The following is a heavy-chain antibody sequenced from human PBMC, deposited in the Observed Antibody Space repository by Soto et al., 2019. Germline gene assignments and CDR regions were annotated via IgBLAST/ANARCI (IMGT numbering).Heavy chain of an antibody. Sequence: QVQLVQSGAEVKKPGSSVKASCKASGGTFSSYAISCGRQAPGQGLEWMGGIIPIFGTANYAQKFQGRVRNTADKSTSTAYMELSSLRSENTAVYYCAGQHGCGGGSCYSWGQGTLVTVSS. CDR2: IIPIFGTA. J-gene: IGHJ4*02. CDR1: GGTFSSYA. V-gene: IGHV1-69*06. D-gene: IGHD2-15*01. CDR3: AGQHGCGGGSCYS.